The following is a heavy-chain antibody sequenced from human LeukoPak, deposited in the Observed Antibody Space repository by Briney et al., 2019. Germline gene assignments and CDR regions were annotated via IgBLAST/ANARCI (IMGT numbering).Heavy chain of an antibody. J-gene: IGHJ4*02. D-gene: IGHD3-16*01. Sequence: ASVTVSCKASGYRFTAYYLDWVRLAPGQGLEWMGLINPSSGLTSYAQNFQGRVIMTRDTSITTAYMDLGTLTSDDSAVYFCARGQLWGLFDYWGQGALVTVSS. CDR3: ARGQLWGLFDY. CDR2: INPSSGLT. V-gene: IGHV1-2*02. CDR1: GYRFTAYY.